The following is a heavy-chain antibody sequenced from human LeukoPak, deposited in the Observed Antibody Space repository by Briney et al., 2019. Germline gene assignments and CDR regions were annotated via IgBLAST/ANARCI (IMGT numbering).Heavy chain of an antibody. V-gene: IGHV3-21*01. Sequence: PGGSLRLSCAASGFTFSSYSMNWVRQAPGKGLEWVSSISSSSSYIYYADSVKGRFTISRDNAKNSLYLQMNSLRAEDTAVYYCARGLRERWLQLNYYGMDVWGQGTTVTVSS. CDR3: ARGLRERWLQLNYYGMDV. J-gene: IGHJ6*02. CDR2: ISSSSSYI. CDR1: GFTFSSYS. D-gene: IGHD5-24*01.